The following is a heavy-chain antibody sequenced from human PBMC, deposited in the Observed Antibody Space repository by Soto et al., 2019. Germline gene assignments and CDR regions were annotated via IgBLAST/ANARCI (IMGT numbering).Heavy chain of an antibody. D-gene: IGHD2-8*02. CDR3: ARASGRYCTAGTCYFFDY. CDR1: GHTFTSYY. Sequence: GASVKVSCKASGHTFTSYYIHWVRQAPGQGLEWMGIIYPSDGNTNYAQKFHGRLTMTADTSTRTVYMDLSSLRSEDTAVYYCARASGRYCTAGTCYFFDYWGLGTLVTVSS. J-gene: IGHJ4*02. V-gene: IGHV1-46*01. CDR2: IYPSDGNT.